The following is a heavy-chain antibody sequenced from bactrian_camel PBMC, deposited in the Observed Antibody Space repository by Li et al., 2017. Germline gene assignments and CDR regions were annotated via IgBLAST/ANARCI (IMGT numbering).Heavy chain of an antibody. CDR3: TRETQWVGYHEMAEY. CDR1: GITFSRHD. V-gene: IGHV3S10*01. D-gene: IGHD5*01. J-gene: IGHJ4*01. Sequence: VQLVESGGGLVQPGESLRLSCVASGITFSRHDMSWVRQAPGKGLEWVSSIYSGGSTYYADSVKGRFTISRDNAKNTLYLQLNSLKTEDTAMYYCTRETQWVGYHEMAEYWGQGTQVTVS. CDR2: IYSGGST.